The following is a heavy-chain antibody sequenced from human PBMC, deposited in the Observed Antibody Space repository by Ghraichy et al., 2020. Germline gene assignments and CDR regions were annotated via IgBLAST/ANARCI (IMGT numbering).Heavy chain of an antibody. CDR2: IYSGGST. CDR3: ARDPYCSGGSCYSDS. CDR1: AFTVSRNH. D-gene: IGHD2-15*01. Sequence: GESLNISCAASAFTVSRNHMSWVRQAPGKGLEWVSGIYSGGSTYYADSVKGRFTISRDNSKNTLYLQMNSLRAEDTAVYYCARDPYCSGGSCYSDSWGQGTLVTVSS. J-gene: IGHJ4*02. V-gene: IGHV3-66*02.